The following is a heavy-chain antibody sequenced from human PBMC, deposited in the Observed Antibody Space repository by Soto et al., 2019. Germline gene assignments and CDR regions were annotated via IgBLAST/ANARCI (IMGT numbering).Heavy chain of an antibody. Sequence: EVQLLESGGGLVQPGGSLRLSCEASGFTFSSYAMSWVRQAPGKGLEWVSSIGRNDNTYYADSVKGRFTISRDSSKNTLYLQMISLRAEDTAVYYCARASYCSSTSCLEDVWGQGTTVSVSS. D-gene: IGHD2-2*01. CDR2: IGRNDNT. J-gene: IGHJ6*02. CDR1: GFTFSSYA. V-gene: IGHV3-23*01. CDR3: ARASYCSSTSCLEDV.